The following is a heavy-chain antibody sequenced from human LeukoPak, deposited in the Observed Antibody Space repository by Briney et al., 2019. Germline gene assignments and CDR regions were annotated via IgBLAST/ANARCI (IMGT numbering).Heavy chain of an antibody. D-gene: IGHD6-13*01. CDR1: GGSISSSSYY. J-gene: IGHJ4*02. CDR3: ATLAAAGDLVDY. Sequence: SETLSLTCTVSGGSISSSSYYWGWIRQPPGKGLEWIGSIYYSGSTYYNPSLKSRVTISVDTSNNQFSLKLSSVTAADTAVYYCATLAAAGDLVDYWGQGTLVTVSS. V-gene: IGHV4-39*01. CDR2: IYYSGST.